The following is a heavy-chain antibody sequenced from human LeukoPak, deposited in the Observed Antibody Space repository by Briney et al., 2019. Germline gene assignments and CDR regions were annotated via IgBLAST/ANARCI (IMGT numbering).Heavy chain of an antibody. J-gene: IGHJ4*02. Sequence: PGGSLRLSCAASGFTFSSCAMSWVRQAPGKGLEWVSAIRNSGVITYYADSVKGRFTISRDNSKNTLYLQMNSLRAENTAVYYCAKMRPEIVVVAEIDFWGQGTLVTVSS. CDR3: AKMRPEIVVVAEIDF. CDR2: IRNSGVIT. D-gene: IGHD2-15*01. V-gene: IGHV3-23*01. CDR1: GFTFSSCA.